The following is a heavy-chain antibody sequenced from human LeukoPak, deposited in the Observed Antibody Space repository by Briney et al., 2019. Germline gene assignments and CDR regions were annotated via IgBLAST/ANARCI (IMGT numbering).Heavy chain of an antibody. V-gene: IGHV1-2*02. CDR1: GYTFTIYD. CDR3: ARGARATIFGVVLY. J-gene: IGHJ4*02. D-gene: IGHD3-3*01. CDR2: INPNSGGT. Sequence: ASVKVSCKASGYTFTIYDINWVRQAPGQGLEWMGWINPNSGGTNYAQKFQGRVTMTRDTSISTAYMELSSLRSEDTAVYYCARGARATIFGVVLYWGQGTLVTVSS.